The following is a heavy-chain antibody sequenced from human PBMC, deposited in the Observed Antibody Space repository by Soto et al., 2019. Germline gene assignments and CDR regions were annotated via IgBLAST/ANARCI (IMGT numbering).Heavy chain of an antibody. D-gene: IGHD6-19*01. J-gene: IGHJ5*02. CDR1: GGSVSRSTDY. Sequence: SETLSLTCTVSGGSVSRSTDYWGWIRQPPGKGLEWIGSIYYSGNTYYNPSLRSRVTISVDTSNNQFSLKVTSVTAADTAVYYCASHRRGSYDFDPWGQGALVTVSS. CDR2: IYYSGNT. CDR3: ASHRRGSYDFDP. V-gene: IGHV4-39*01.